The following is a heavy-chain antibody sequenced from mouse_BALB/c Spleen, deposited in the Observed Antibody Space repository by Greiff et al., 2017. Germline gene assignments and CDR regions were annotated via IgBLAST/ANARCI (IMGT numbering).Heavy chain of an antibody. J-gene: IGHJ1*01. V-gene: IGHV3-6*02. Sequence: EVKLQESGPGLVKPSQSLSLTCSVTGYSITSGYYWNWIRQFPGNKLEWMGYISYDGSNNYNPSLKNRISITRDTSKNQFFLKLNSVTTEDTATYYCASYYRYDWYFDVWGAGTTVTVSS. CDR3: ASYYRYDWYFDV. D-gene: IGHD2-14*01. CDR2: ISYDGSN. CDR1: GYSITSGYY.